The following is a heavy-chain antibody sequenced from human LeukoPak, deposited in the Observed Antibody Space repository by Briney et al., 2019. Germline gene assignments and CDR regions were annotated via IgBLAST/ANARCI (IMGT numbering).Heavy chain of an antibody. CDR2: IRSKQDGERA. J-gene: IGHJ4*02. Sequence: GGSLRLSCTASGFTFEDNALSWVRQAPGEGPEGIASIRSKQDGERAEYDAPVNRRFTISRDDSKSIVYLQMNYLRSEDTAMYYCYRWQGGTQYFHCWGQGTLVTVS. V-gene: IGHV3-49*04. CDR1: GFTFEDNA. CDR3: YRWQGGTQYFHC.